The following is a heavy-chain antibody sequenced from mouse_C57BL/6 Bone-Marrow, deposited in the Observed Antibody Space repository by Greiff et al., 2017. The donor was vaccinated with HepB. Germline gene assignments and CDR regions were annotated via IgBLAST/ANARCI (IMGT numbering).Heavy chain of an antibody. J-gene: IGHJ1*03. CDR2: ISNLAYSI. V-gene: IGHV5-15*01. D-gene: IGHD1-1*01. CDR1: GFTFSDYG. CDR3: ARPIDYGSSSWYFDV. Sequence: DVQLVESGGGLVQPGGSLKLSCAASGFTFSDYGMAWVRQAPRKGPEWVAFISNLAYSIYYADTVTGRFTISRENAKNTLYLDMSSLRSEDTAMYYCARPIDYGSSSWYFDVWGTGTTVTVSS.